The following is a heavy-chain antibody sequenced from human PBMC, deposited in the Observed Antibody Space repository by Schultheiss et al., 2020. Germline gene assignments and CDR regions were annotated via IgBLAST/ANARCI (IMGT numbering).Heavy chain of an antibody. V-gene: IGHV1-46*01. CDR2: INPSGGST. J-gene: IGHJ3*02. CDR1: GYTFTSYY. CDR3: AREEIPAALDHDAFDI. Sequence: ASVKVSCKASGYTFTSYYMHWVRQAPGQGLEWIGIINPSGGSTSYAQKFQGRVTMTRDTSTSTVYMELSSLRSEDTAVYYCAREEIPAALDHDAFDIWGQGTMVTVSS. D-gene: IGHD2-2*01.